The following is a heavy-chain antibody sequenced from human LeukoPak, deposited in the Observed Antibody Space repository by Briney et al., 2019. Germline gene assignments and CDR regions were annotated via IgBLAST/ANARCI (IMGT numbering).Heavy chain of an antibody. CDR2: ISGSGGSP. CDR1: GLTLTTIS. V-gene: IGHV3-23*01. Sequence: GGSLTLSCPPYGLTLTTISMRWVRPAPRRGLEWVSVISGSGGSPCFADSVKGRFTISRDNPKNTLYLQWNRLRAEYTAVYYCAKAARLWFGEGGTDYGGQGTLVTVSA. D-gene: IGHD3-10*01. J-gene: IGHJ4*02. CDR3: AKAARLWFGEGGTDY.